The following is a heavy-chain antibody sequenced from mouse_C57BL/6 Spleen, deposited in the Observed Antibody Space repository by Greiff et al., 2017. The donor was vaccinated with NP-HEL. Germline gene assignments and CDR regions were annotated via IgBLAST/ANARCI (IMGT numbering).Heavy chain of an antibody. CDR1: GYTFTSYW. D-gene: IGHD2-2*01. J-gene: IGHJ3*01. Sequence: QVQLQQSGAELVKPGASVKMSCKASGYTFTSYWITWVKQRPGQGLEWIGEIYPGSGSTNYNEKFKSKATLTVDTSSSTAYMQLSSLTSEDSAVYYCARSYAYDDGRAWFAYWGQGTLVTVSA. CDR3: ARSYAYDDGRAWFAY. V-gene: IGHV1-55*01. CDR2: IYPGSGST.